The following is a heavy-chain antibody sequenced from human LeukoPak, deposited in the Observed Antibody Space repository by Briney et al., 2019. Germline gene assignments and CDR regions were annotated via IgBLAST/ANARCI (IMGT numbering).Heavy chain of an antibody. CDR3: AKDERGTVMSAFDI. Sequence: GGSLRLSCAASGFTFDDYAMHWVRQAPGKGLEWVSGISWNSGSIGYADSVKGRFTISRDNAKNSLYLQMDSLRAEDAALYYCAKDERGTVMSAFDIWGQGTMVTVSS. J-gene: IGHJ3*02. D-gene: IGHD1-1*01. CDR1: GFTFDDYA. V-gene: IGHV3-9*01. CDR2: ISWNSGSI.